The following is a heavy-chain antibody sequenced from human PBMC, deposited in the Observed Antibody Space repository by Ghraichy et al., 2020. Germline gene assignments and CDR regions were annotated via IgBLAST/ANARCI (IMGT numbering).Heavy chain of an antibody. D-gene: IGHD3-16*01. CDR2: ISGNAANT. Sequence: GGSLRLSCAASGFTFSSHAMGWVRQAPGKGLEWVSAISGNAANTYYADSVNGRVTISIDNSKNTLYLQMNSLRDGDTAVYYCATTGVSVNYEWGFFYYWRQGTLVTVPS. CDR1: GFTFSSHA. J-gene: IGHJ4*02. CDR3: ATTGVSVNYEWGFFYY. V-gene: IGHV3-23*01.